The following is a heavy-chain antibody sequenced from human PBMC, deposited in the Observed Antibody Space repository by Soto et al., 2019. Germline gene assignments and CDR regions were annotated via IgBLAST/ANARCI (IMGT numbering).Heavy chain of an antibody. Sequence: QVQLVQSGAEVKKPGSSVKVSCKASGGTFSSYTISWVRQAPGQGLEWMGRIIPILGIANYAQKFQGRVTITADKSTSTAYMELSSLRSEDTAVYYCARDGGDGCNWYFDLWGRGTLVTVSS. V-gene: IGHV1-69*08. CDR2: IIPILGIA. J-gene: IGHJ2*01. CDR1: GGTFSSYT. D-gene: IGHD3-16*01. CDR3: ARDGGDGCNWYFDL.